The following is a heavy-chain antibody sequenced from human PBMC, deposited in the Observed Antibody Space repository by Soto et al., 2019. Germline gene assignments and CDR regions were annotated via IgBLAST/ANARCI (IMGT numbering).Heavy chain of an antibody. CDR1: GGTFSSYA. J-gene: IGHJ4*02. D-gene: IGHD3-22*01. CDR3: ARETHDYYDSSGYLDY. CDR2: IIPIFGTA. Sequence: QVQLVQSGAEVKKPGSSVKVSCKASGGTFSSYAISWVRQAPGQGLEWMGGIIPIFGTANYAQKFQGRVTSTADESTSTAYMELSSLRSEDTAVYYCARETHDYYDSSGYLDYWGQGTLVTVSS. V-gene: IGHV1-69*01.